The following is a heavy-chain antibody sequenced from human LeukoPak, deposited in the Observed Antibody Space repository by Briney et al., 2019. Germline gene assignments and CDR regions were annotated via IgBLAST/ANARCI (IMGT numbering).Heavy chain of an antibody. CDR2: ISYDGSNK. D-gene: IGHD4-17*01. CDR3: ARVFYGDYV. V-gene: IGHV3-30*12. CDR1: GFTFSSYG. Sequence: GGSLRLSCAASGFTFSSYGMHWVRQAPGKGLEWVAVISYDGSNKYYADSVKGRFTISRDNAKNSLYLQMNSLRAEDTAVYYCARVFYGDYVWGQGTLVTVSS. J-gene: IGHJ4*02.